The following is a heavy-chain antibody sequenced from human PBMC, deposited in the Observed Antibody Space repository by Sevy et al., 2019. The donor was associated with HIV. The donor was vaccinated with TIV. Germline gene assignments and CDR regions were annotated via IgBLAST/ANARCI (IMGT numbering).Heavy chain of an antibody. CDR2: VDPNSGGT. CDR1: GYTFTGYY. CDR3: ARSVYGSGTYLNDY. Sequence: ASVKVSCKASGYTFTGYYVHCVRQAPGQGLEWMGWVDPNSGGTNYGLRFKGRVTMTTDTSISTAYMELSELRSNDTAMYYCARSVYGSGTYLNDYWGQGTLVTVSS. D-gene: IGHD3-10*01. V-gene: IGHV1-2*02. J-gene: IGHJ4*02.